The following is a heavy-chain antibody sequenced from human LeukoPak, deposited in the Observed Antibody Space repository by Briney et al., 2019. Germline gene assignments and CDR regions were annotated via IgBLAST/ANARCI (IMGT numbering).Heavy chain of an antibody. CDR2: ISGSGGST. D-gene: IGHD3-22*01. J-gene: IGHJ4*02. CDR3: AKGCITMRVVVIQYYFDH. CDR1: GCTFSSYA. V-gene: IGHV3-23*01. Sequence: PWGSLTLSCAASGCTFSSYAMSWVRQAPGKGLEWVGAISGSGGSTYYAESVKGRLPISRDNSKNTLYLQMDRVRAEDTAVYYCAKGCITMRVVVIQYYFDHWGQGTLVTVSS.